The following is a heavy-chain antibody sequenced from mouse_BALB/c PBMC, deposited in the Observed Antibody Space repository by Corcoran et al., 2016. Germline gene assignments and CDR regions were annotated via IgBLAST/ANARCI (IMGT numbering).Heavy chain of an antibody. V-gene: IGHV9-4*02. J-gene: IGHJ4*01. CDR1: GYTFNTAG. CDR3: ARSTADAMDY. CDR2: INTHSGVP. Sequence: QILLVQSGPALKKPGETVRISCKASGYTFNTAGMQWVQKLPGKGVKGIGGINTHSGVPKYAEDFKGRFAFSLETSASNAYLQISNLKNEDTATYFWARSTADAMDYWGQGTSVTVSS. D-gene: IGHD1-2*01.